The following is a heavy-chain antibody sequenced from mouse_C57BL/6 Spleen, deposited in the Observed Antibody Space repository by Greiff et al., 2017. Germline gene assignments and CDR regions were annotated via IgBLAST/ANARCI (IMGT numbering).Heavy chain of an antibody. Sequence: VKLQQSGPELVKPGASVKISCKASGYAFSSSWMNWVKQRPGKGLEWIGRIYPGDGDTNYNGKFKGKATLTADKSSSTAYMQLSSLTSEDSAVYFCAREWYSLMDYWGQGTSVTVSS. D-gene: IGHD2-1*01. CDR3: AREWYSLMDY. CDR1: GYAFSSSW. CDR2: IYPGDGDT. V-gene: IGHV1-82*01. J-gene: IGHJ4*01.